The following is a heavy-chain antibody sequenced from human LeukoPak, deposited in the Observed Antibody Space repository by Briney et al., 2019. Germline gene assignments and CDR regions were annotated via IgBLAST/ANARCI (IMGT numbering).Heavy chain of an antibody. J-gene: IGHJ6*04. CDR3: ARENWDLVAVPMDV. D-gene: IGHD1-26*01. CDR1: GFSFSTSS. V-gene: IGHV3-48*01. Sequence: GSLRLSCAASGFSFSTSSMNWVRQAPGKGLEWISYISSSSSAIYYGDSVKGRFAISRGNAKNSLYLQMNSLRAEDTAIYYCARENWDLVAVPMDVWGKGTTVIVSS. CDR2: ISSSSSAI.